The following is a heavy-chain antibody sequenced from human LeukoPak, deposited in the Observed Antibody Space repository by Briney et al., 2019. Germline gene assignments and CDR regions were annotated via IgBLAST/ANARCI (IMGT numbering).Heavy chain of an antibody. J-gene: IGHJ4*02. CDR2: LNNELSST. CDR3: ASATGVGAASF. V-gene: IGHV3-74*01. D-gene: IGHD1-26*01. Sequence: GGSLRLSCAASGFTFSGSWMYWVRHAPGKGLVWVSRLNNELSSTNYADWVRCRFTITRDNARNTLHLQMNRLRAEDTGVYYCASATGVGAASFWGQGTLVTVSS. CDR1: GFTFSGSW.